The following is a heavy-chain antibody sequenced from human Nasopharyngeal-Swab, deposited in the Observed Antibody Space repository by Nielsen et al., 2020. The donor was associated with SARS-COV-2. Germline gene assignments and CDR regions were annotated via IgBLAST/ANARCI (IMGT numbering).Heavy chain of an antibody. Sequence: ASVKVSCKASGYTFTSYGISWVRQAPGQGLEWMGWMNPNSGNTGYAQKFQGRVTMTRNTSISTAYMELSSLRSEDTAVYYCARVLPVLQLSFWSGYYTSHYYYGMDVWGQGTTVTVSS. V-gene: IGHV1-8*02. CDR1: GYTFTSYG. CDR3: ARVLPVLQLSFWSGYYTSHYYYGMDV. CDR2: MNPNSGNT. D-gene: IGHD3-3*01. J-gene: IGHJ6*02.